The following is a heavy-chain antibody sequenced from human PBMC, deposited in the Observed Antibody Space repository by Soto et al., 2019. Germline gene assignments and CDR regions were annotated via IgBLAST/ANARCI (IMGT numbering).Heavy chain of an antibody. J-gene: IGHJ5*02. V-gene: IGHV3-48*01. Sequence: EGQLVESGGGLVQPGGSLRLSCAASGFRFSDYSRNWVRQAPGKGLEWISYIRTSSGTIYYADSVKGRFTISRDNAKDSLYLQMNSLRAEDTAVYYCARVAASGSFDPWGQGTLVTVSS. CDR1: GFRFSDYS. CDR2: IRTSSGTI. D-gene: IGHD6-13*01. CDR3: ARVAASGSFDP.